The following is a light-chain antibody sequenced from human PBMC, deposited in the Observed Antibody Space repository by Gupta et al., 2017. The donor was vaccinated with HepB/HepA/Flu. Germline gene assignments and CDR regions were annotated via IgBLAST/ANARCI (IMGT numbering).Light chain of an antibody. CDR1: QSISNN. V-gene: IGKV3-15*01. CDR2: GAS. Sequence: EIVMTQSPATLSVSPGKRATPSCRASQSISNNLAWYQHKPGQAPRLLIYGASTRATGVPARFSGSGSGTEFTLTITSRQSEDSAVYYCQQYSNWPMGSFGQGTKLEIK. CDR3: QQYSNWPMGS. J-gene: IGKJ2*04.